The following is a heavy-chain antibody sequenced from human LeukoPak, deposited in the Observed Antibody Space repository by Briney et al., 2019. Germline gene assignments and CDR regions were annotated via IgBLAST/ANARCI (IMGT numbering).Heavy chain of an antibody. J-gene: IGHJ4*02. Sequence: ASVKVSCKASGYTFTSYDINWVRQASGQGLEWMGWMNPNSGNTGYAQKFQGRVTMTRDTSTSTAYMQLSSLRSEDAAVYYCATSGHYYGSGSYDFDYWGQGTLVTVSS. CDR3: ATSGHYYGSGSYDFDY. V-gene: IGHV1-8*01. CDR1: GYTFTSYD. D-gene: IGHD3-10*01. CDR2: MNPNSGNT.